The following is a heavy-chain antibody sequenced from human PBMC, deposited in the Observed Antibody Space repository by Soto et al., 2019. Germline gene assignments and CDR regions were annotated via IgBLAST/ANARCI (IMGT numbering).Heavy chain of an antibody. D-gene: IGHD4-17*01. CDR2: IYYSGST. CDR3: ARSYGDLPDY. V-gene: IGHV4-59*08. J-gene: IGHJ4*02. Sequence: QVQLQESGPGLVKPSETLSLNCSVSGGSIGTYFWGWIRQPPGKGLEWIGHIYYSGSTSYNPSLRSRVTISLVTSKNQFSLRLRSVSAADTAVYYCARSYGDLPDYWGQGTLVTVSS. CDR1: GGSIGTYF.